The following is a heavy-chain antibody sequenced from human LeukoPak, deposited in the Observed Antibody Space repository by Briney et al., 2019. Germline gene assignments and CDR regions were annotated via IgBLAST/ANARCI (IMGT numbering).Heavy chain of an antibody. CDR3: ARQGGSGEIDY. D-gene: IGHD3-10*01. J-gene: IGHJ4*02. Sequence: SETLSLTCTVSGGSISSYYWSWIRRPPGKGLEWIGYIYYSGSTNYNPSLKSRVTISVDTSKNQFSLKLSSVTAADTAVYYCARQGGSGEIDYWGQGTLVTVSS. CDR2: IYYSGST. CDR1: GGSISSYY. V-gene: IGHV4-59*08.